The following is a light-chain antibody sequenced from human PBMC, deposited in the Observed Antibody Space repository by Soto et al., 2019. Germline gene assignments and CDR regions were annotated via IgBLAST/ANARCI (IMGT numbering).Light chain of an antibody. Sequence: TEVTQLPESKCFYLGDRGTLSRRASQSVSSSYLAWYQQKPGEAPRLLIYGASSRATGIPDRFSGSGSLTDLTLADDRRVPDHYAVYYGQQYGSAATLGQGTKVDIK. CDR3: QQYGSAAT. V-gene: IGKV3-20*01. CDR2: GAS. J-gene: IGKJ1*01. CDR1: QSVSSSY.